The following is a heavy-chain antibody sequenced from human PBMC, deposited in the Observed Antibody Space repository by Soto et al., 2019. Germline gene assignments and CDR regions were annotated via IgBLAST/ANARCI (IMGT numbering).Heavy chain of an antibody. CDR1: GFTFSSYG. CDR2: ISYDGSNK. CDR3: AKDLGDIVLVPAAFIGYYYGMDV. J-gene: IGHJ6*02. D-gene: IGHD2-2*01. V-gene: IGHV3-30*18. Sequence: GGSLRLSCAASGFTFSSYGMHWVRQAPGKGLEWVAVISYDGSNKYYADSVKGRFTISRDNSKNTLYLQMNSLRAEDTAVYYCAKDLGDIVLVPAAFIGYYYGMDVWGQGTTVTVSS.